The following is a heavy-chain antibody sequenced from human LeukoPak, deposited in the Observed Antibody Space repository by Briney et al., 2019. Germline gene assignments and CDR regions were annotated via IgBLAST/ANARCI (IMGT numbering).Heavy chain of an antibody. CDR2: ISSNGGST. CDR3: ARAASDFWSGYQLHPYWYFDL. J-gene: IGHJ2*01. CDR1: GFTFSSYA. D-gene: IGHD3-3*01. Sequence: GGSLRLSCAASGFTFSSYAMHWVRQAPGKGLEYVSAISSNGGSTYYANSVKGRFTISRDNSKNTLYLQMGSLRAEDMAVYYCARAASDFWSGYQLHPYWYFDLWGRGTLVTVSS. V-gene: IGHV3-64*01.